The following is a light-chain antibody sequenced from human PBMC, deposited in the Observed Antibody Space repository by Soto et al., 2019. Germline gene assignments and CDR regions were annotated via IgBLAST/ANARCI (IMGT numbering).Light chain of an antibody. CDR1: SSDVGGYNY. Sequence: QSALTQPPSASGSPGLSVTISCTGTSSDVGGYNYVSWYQQHPGKAPKLMIYEVSKRPSGVPDRFSGSKSGNTASLTVSGLQAEDEADYYCSSYAGSNINYVFGTGTKLTVL. CDR2: EVS. V-gene: IGLV2-8*01. J-gene: IGLJ1*01. CDR3: SSYAGSNINYV.